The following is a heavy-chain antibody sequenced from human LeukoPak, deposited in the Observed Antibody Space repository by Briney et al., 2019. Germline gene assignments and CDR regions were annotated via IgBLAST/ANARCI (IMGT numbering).Heavy chain of an antibody. CDR1: GFTFSSYA. CDR3: ARGPVVTAVDY. D-gene: IGHD3-22*01. J-gene: IGHJ4*02. CDR2: ISGRGIST. V-gene: IGHV3-23*01. Sequence: GGSLRLSCAASGFTFSSYAMSWVRRAPGKGLEWVSTISGRGISTHYADSVKGRFTISRDNSKNTLFPQMNSLRVEDAALYFCARGPVVTAVDYWGQGTLVTVPS.